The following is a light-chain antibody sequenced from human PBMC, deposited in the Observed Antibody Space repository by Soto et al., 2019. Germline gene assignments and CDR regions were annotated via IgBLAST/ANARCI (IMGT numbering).Light chain of an antibody. CDR2: DVS. J-gene: IGLJ2*01. V-gene: IGLV2-14*01. Sequence: QSALTQPASVSGSPGQSSTISCTGTSSDVGGYNYVSWYQQHPGKAPKLMMYDVSNRPSGVSNRFSGSKSGKTASLTISGLQAEDKAHYYCSSYTSSSTLVVFGGGTQLTVL. CDR3: SSYTSSSTLVV. CDR1: SSDVGGYNY.